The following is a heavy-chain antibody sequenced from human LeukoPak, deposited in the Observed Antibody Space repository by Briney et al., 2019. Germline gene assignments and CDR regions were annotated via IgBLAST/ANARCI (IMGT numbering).Heavy chain of an antibody. CDR2: FDPEDGET. J-gene: IGHJ6*03. CDR1: GYTLTELS. Sequence: ASVKVSCKVSGYTLTELSMHWVRQAPGKGLEWMGGFDPEDGETIYAQKFQGRVTMTEDTSTDTAYMELSSLRSEDTAVYYCARGPENIGTYYYYMDVWGKGTTVTVSS. CDR3: ARGPENIGTYYYYMDV. D-gene: IGHD1-14*01. V-gene: IGHV1-24*01.